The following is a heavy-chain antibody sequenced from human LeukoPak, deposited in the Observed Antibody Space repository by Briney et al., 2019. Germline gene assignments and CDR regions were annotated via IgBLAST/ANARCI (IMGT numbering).Heavy chain of an antibody. J-gene: IGHJ6*03. CDR1: GFTVSSNY. Sequence: PGGSLRLSCAASGFTVSSNYMSWVRQAPGKGLEWVSVIYSGGSTNYADSVKGRFTISRDNSKNTLYLQMNSLRAEDTAAYYCASGSGSYRTPYYYMDVWGTGTTVTVSS. CDR2: IYSGGST. V-gene: IGHV3-53*01. CDR3: ASGSGSYRTPYYYMDV. D-gene: IGHD3-10*01.